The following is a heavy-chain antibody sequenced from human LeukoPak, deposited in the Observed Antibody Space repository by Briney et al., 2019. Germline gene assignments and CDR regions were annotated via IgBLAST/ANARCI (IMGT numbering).Heavy chain of an antibody. D-gene: IGHD3-22*01. V-gene: IGHV4-31*03. CDR1: GGSVSSGGYY. CDR3: ARAGSSGYWFDY. Sequence: SETLSLTCSVSGGSVSSGGYYWSWIRQHPGKGLEWIGYIYYSGSTYYNPSLKSRVTISVDTSKNQFSLRLSSVTAADTAVYYCARAGSSGYWFDYWGQGTLVTVSS. CDR2: IYYSGST. J-gene: IGHJ4*02.